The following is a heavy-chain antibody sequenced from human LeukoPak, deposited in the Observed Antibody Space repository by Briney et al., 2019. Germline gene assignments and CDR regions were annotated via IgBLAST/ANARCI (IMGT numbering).Heavy chain of an antibody. CDR3: ATQLAVVTPGAFDI. J-gene: IGHJ3*02. CDR1: GFTFSSYS. D-gene: IGHD2-15*01. V-gene: IGHV3-21*01. Sequence: GGSLRLSCAASGFTFSSYSMNWVRQAPGKGLECVSSISSSSSYIYYADSVKGRFTISRDNAKNSLYLQMNSLRAEDTAVYYCATQLAVVTPGAFDIWGQGTMVTVSS. CDR2: ISSSSSYI.